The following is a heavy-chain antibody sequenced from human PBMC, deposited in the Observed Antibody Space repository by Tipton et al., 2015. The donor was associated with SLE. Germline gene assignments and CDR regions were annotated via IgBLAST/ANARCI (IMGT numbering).Heavy chain of an antibody. D-gene: IGHD7-27*01. CDR1: GDSISSSGYY. CDR3: ARHEDWGIDY. J-gene: IGHJ4*02. CDR2: IYDNGNT. V-gene: IGHV4-39*01. Sequence: TLSLTCTVSGDSISSSGYYWVWIRQSPGKGLEWAGSIYDNGNTYYNPSLKSRVTISVDTSKNHFSLKLSSVTAADTAVYYCARHEDWGIDYWGQGTLVTVSS.